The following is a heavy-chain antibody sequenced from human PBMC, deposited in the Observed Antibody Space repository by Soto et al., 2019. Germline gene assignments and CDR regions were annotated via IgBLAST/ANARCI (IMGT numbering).Heavy chain of an antibody. V-gene: IGHV3-30*18. Sequence: VQLVESGGGVVQPGRSLRLSCAASGLTFSTYGFHWVRQAPGKGLEWVAVISNDVRNIHYAESVEGRFTISRDNSKNTLYLQMNSLRPNDTAVYYCVKDTLGGMSPVFMPGHDWGQGTLVTVSS. CDR1: GLTFSTYG. CDR2: ISNDVRNI. D-gene: IGHD2-2*01. CDR3: VKDTLGGMSPVFMPGHD. J-gene: IGHJ4*02.